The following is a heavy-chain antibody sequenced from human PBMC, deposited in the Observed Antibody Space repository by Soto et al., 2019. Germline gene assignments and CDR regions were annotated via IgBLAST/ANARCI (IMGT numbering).Heavy chain of an antibody. D-gene: IGHD5-12*01. CDR3: ARDRVDGTISY. CDR2: INPNSGGT. CDR1: GYTFTCYY. Sequence: GASVKVACNASGYTFTCYYMHWVRQAPGQGLEWMGWINPNSGGTNDAQKFQGRVTMTRDTSISTAYMELSRLRSDDTAVYYCARDRVDGTISYWGQGTLVTVSS. V-gene: IGHV1-2*02. J-gene: IGHJ4*02.